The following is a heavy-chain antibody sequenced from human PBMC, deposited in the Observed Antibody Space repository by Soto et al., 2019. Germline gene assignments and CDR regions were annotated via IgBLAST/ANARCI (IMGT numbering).Heavy chain of an antibody. CDR1: LFTFGSYT. D-gene: IGHD3-10*01. Sequence: LXLSCAASLFTFGSYTMNWVCQAPRKGLEWVSSISNGNNYIYDAGSVKGRFTISRDDAKNSLYLQMNSLRADDTAVYYCARAGFDYGSGSRTWGHWGQGTLVTVSS. V-gene: IGHV3-21*01. J-gene: IGHJ4*02. CDR2: ISNGNNYI. CDR3: ARAGFDYGSGSRTWGH.